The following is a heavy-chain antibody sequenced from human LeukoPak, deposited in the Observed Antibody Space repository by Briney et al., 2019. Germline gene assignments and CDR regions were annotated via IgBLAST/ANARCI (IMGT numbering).Heavy chain of an antibody. V-gene: IGHV1-18*01. CDR3: ARDIAARLGYYYYYMDV. CDR2: ISAYNGNT. J-gene: IGHJ6*03. D-gene: IGHD6-6*01. CDR1: GYTFTSYG. Sequence: GASVKVSCKASGYTFTSYGISWVRQAPGQGLEWMGWISAYNGNTNYAQKLQGRATMTTDTSTSTAYMELRSLRSDDTAVYYCARDIAARLGYYYYYMDVWGKGTTVTVSS.